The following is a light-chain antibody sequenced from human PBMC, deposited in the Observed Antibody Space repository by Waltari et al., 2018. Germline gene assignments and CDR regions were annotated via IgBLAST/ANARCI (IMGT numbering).Light chain of an antibody. V-gene: IGKV1-5*03. CDR3: QQFFTYPWT. J-gene: IGKJ1*01. CDR2: KDS. Sequence: DIQMTQSPSRVSSYVGGRVSITCRATQNVNKWMAWYQQRRGQAPKLLIYKDSTLQSGVPARFRGGGSGTGFTLTIDSVQPDDFATYYCQQFFTYPWTFGQGTTVEVK. CDR1: QNVNKW.